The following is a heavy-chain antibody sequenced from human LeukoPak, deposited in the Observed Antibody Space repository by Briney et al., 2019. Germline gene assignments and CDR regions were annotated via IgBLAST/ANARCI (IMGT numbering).Heavy chain of an antibody. D-gene: IGHD4-17*01. Sequence: ASVNVSCKASGYTFTAYGVSWVRQAPGPGREWRGWISGSDGNTKYAQKLRGRVTMTTDTSTSTAYMDLRSLRSDDTALYYCARTVTTSSYYFDYWGQGTLVTVSS. CDR1: GYTFTAYG. J-gene: IGHJ4*02. CDR2: ISGSDGNT. CDR3: ARTVTTSSYYFDY. V-gene: IGHV1-18*01.